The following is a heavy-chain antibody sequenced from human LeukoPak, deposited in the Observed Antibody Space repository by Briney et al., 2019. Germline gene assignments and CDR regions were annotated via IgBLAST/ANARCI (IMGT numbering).Heavy chain of an antibody. CDR3: ARRTGDALSHLNWFDP. CDR2: ISAYNGNT. Sequence: GASVKVSCKASGYTFTSYGISWVRQAPGQGLEWMGWISAYNGNTNYAQKLQGRVTMTTDTSTSTAYMELRSLRSDDTAVYYCARRTGDALSHLNWFDPWGQGTLVTVSS. J-gene: IGHJ5*02. D-gene: IGHD3-10*01. V-gene: IGHV1-18*01. CDR1: GYTFTSYG.